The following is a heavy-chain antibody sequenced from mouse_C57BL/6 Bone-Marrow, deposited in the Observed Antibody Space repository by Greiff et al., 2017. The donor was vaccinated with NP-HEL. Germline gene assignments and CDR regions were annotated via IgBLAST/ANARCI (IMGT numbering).Heavy chain of an antibody. J-gene: IGHJ3*01. CDR1: GYTFTDYY. D-gene: IGHD1-2*01. V-gene: IGHV1-26*01. Sequence: VQLQQSGPELVKPGASVKISCKASGYTFTDYYMNWVKQSHGKSLEWIGDINPNNGGTSYNQKFKGKATLTVDKSSSTAYMELRSLTSEDSAVYYCHYGAWFAYWGQGTLVTVSA. CDR2: INPNNGGT. CDR3: HYGAWFAY.